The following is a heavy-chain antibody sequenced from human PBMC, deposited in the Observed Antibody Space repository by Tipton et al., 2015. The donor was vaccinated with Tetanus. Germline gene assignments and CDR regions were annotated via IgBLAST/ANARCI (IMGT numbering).Heavy chain of an antibody. J-gene: IGHJ5*02. D-gene: IGHD6-13*01. CDR3: ARHLFKAYSSSFDP. Sequence: VQLVQSGAEARKPGESVKISCKGSGFLSSTYWIGWVRQKPGKGLEWVGIIYPGGSEARYSPSFQGQITMSVDKSSSTAYLQWTSLKASDTGIYYCARHLFKAYSSSFDPWGQGTLVTVSS. CDR2: IYPGGSEA. V-gene: IGHV5-51*01. CDR1: GFLSSTYW.